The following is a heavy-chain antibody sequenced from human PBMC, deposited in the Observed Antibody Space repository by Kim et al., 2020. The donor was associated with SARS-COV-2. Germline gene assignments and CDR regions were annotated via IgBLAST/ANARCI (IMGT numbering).Heavy chain of an antibody. V-gene: IGHV1-46*01. J-gene: IGHJ6*02. CDR3: ARDLTTVVTPSYYYYGMDV. CDR2: INPSGGST. Sequence: ASVKVSCKASGYTLTSYYMHWVRQAPGQGLEWMGIINPSGGSTSYAQKFQGRVTMTRDTSTSTVYMELGSLRSEDTAVDYCARDLTTVVTPSYYYYGMDVWGQGTTVTVSS. CDR1: GYTLTSYY. D-gene: IGHD4-17*01.